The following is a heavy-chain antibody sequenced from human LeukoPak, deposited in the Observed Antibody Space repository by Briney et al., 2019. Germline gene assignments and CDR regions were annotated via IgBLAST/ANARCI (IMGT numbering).Heavy chain of an antibody. CDR3: ARQDWTLSDNLDY. V-gene: IGHV3-23*01. D-gene: IGHD1-1*01. CDR1: GFTFSSYA. CDR2: ISGGGGAT. J-gene: IGHJ4*02. Sequence: GGSLRLSCAASGFTFSSYAMSWVRQAPGKGLEWVSAISGGGGATFYADSVKGRFTISRDNSKSTLYLQMNSLRAEDTAIYYCARQDWTLSDNLDYWGQGTLVTVSS.